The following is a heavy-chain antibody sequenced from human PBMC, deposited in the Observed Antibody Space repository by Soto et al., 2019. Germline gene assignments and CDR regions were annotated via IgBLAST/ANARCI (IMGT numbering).Heavy chain of an antibody. V-gene: IGHV1-69*01. CDR3: ARDETGDSYYYYYGMDV. J-gene: IGHJ6*02. CDR2: ILPIFGTT. CDR1: GGTFNIYN. Sequence: QVQLVQSGAEVKKPGSSVKVSCKASGGTFNIYNINWVRQAPGQGLEWMGGILPIFGTTNYAQRFQGRLTIIADDSTSTAYMELSSLRSEDTAMYYCARDETGDSYYYYYGMDVWGQGTTVTVTS. D-gene: IGHD7-27*01.